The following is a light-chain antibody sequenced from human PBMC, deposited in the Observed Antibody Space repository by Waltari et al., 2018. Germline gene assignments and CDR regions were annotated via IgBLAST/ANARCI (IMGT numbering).Light chain of an antibody. CDR1: SSAIGNYNY. CDR3: SSYISSDTLEL. CDR2: DVS. V-gene: IGLV2-14*03. J-gene: IGLJ2*01. Sequence: HSALTQPASVSGSPGQSITIPCTGSSSAIGNYNYVPWYQQHPGKAPNLMIFDVSNRPSGVSNRFSGSKSGNTASLTISGLQAEDEADYYCSSYISSDTLELFGGGTSLTVL.